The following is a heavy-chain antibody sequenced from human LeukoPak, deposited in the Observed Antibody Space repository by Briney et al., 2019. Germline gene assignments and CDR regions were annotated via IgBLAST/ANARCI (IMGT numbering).Heavy chain of an antibody. J-gene: IGHJ5*02. CDR3: ARGHTRIAAAGNWFDP. CDR1: GYTFTGYY. D-gene: IGHD6-13*01. V-gene: IGHV1-2*02. CDR2: INPNSGGT. Sequence: ASVKVSCKASGYTFTGYYMHWVRQAPGQGLEWMGWINPNSGGTNYAQKFQGRVTMTRDTSISTAYMELSRLRSDDTAVYYCARGHTRIAAAGNWFDPWGQGTLVTVSS.